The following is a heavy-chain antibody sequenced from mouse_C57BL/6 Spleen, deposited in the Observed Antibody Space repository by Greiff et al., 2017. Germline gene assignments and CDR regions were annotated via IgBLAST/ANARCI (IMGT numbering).Heavy chain of an antibody. CDR2: IDPSDSNT. J-gene: IGHJ4*01. Sequence: QVQLQQPGAELVKPGASVKLSCKASGYTFTSYWMQWVKQRPGQGLEWIGEIDPSDSNTNYNQKFKGKATLTVDTSSSTAYMHLSSLTSEDAAVYYGAIPYYGRSPHFAMDYWGQGTSGTVSA. CDR1: GYTFTSYW. V-gene: IGHV1-50*01. D-gene: IGHD1-1*01. CDR3: AIPYYGRSPHFAMDY.